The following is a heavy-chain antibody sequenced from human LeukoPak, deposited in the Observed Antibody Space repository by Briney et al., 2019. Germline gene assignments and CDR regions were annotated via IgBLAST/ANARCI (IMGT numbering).Heavy chain of an antibody. V-gene: IGHV3-48*04. CDR3: AKGQIYYYYMDV. J-gene: IGHJ6*03. Sequence: SGGSLRLSCAASGFTFSSYSMNWVRQAPGKGLEWVSYISSSSSTIYYADSVKGRFTISRDNAKNSLYLQMNSLRAEDTAVYYCAKGQIYYYYMDVWGKGTTVTVSS. CDR1: GFTFSSYS. CDR2: ISSSSSTI.